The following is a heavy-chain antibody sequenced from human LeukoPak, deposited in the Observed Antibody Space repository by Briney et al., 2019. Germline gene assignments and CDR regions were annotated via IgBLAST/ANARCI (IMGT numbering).Heavy chain of an antibody. Sequence: SETLSLTCTVSGGSISSSSYYWGWIRQPPGKRLEWIGSIYYSGSTYYNPSLKSRVTISVDTSKNQFSLKLSSVTAADTAVYYCARRTQQLVPGATYAFDIWGQATMVTVSS. CDR2: IYYSGST. V-gene: IGHV4-39*01. CDR1: GGSISSSSYY. CDR3: ARRTQQLVPGATYAFDI. D-gene: IGHD6-6*01. J-gene: IGHJ3*02.